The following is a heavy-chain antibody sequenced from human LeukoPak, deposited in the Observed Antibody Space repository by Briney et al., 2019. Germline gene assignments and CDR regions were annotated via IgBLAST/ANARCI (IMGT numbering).Heavy chain of an antibody. CDR2: INHSGST. CDR1: GGSFSGYY. J-gene: IGHJ4*02. CDR3: ARAGEDVVAPAATPTALFYFDY. Sequence: SETLSLTCAVYGGSFSGYYWSWIRQPPGKGLEWIGEINHSGSTNYNPSLKSRVTISVDTSKNQFSLKLSSVTAADTAVYYCARAGEDVVAPAATPTALFYFDYWGQGTLVTVSS. V-gene: IGHV4-34*01. D-gene: IGHD2-2*01.